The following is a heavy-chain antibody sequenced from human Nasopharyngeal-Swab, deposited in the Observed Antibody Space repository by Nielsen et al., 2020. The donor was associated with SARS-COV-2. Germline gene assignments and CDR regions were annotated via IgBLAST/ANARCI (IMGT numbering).Heavy chain of an antibody. J-gene: IGHJ3*02. V-gene: IGHV4-31*03. D-gene: IGHD5-18*01. CDR2: IYYSGST. Sequence: SETLSLTCTVSGGSISSGGYYWSWIRQHPGKGLEWIGYIYYSGSTYYNPSLKSRVTISVDTSKNQFSLKLSSVTAADTAVYYCARARADTAMVPAFDIWGQGTMVTVSS. CDR1: GGSISSGGYY. CDR3: ARARADTAMVPAFDI.